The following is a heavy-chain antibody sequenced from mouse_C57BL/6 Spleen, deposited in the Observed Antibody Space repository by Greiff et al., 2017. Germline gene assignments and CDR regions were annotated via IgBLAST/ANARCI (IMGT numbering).Heavy chain of an antibody. CDR2: IWSDGST. V-gene: IGHV2-6-1*01. CDR1: GFSLTSYG. CDR3: ARHDPYGNYFAY. Sequence: VKLVESGPGLVAPSQSLSITCTVSGFSLTSYGVHWVRQPPGKGLEWLVVIWSDGSTTYNSALISRLSISKDNSKSQVFLKMNSLQTDDTAMYYCARHDPYGNYFAYWGQGTLVTVSA. J-gene: IGHJ3*01. D-gene: IGHD2-1*01.